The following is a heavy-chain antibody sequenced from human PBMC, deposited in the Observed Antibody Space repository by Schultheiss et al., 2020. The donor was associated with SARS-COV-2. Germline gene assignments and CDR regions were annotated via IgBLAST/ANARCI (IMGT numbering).Heavy chain of an antibody. CDR2: INPNSGNT. CDR1: GYTFTSYS. D-gene: IGHD1-26*01. Sequence: ASVKVSCKASGYTFTSYSMHWVRQAPGQGLEWMGWINPNSGNTGYAQKFQGRVTMTRNTSISTAYMALSSLRSDDTAVYYCARGEWERDYYYYGMDVWGQGTTVTVSS. CDR3: ARGEWERDYYYYGMDV. J-gene: IGHJ6*02. V-gene: IGHV1-8*02.